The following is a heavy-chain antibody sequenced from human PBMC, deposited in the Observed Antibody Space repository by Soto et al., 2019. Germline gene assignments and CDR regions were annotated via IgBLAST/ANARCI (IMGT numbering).Heavy chain of an antibody. D-gene: IGHD7-27*01. CDR1: GFILSDCA. J-gene: IGHJ6*03. CDR2: ISSSSSVI. V-gene: IGHV3-48*01. Sequence: EVQLVESGGGLVQPGGSLRLSCATSGFILSDCAMNWVRQAPGKGLEWVSYISSSSSVIDYADSVKGRFTVSRDNARNSLYLQLNSLRAEDTAVYYCARDLSWGSNWYYYMDVWGTGTTVNVSS. CDR3: ARDLSWGSNWYYYMDV.